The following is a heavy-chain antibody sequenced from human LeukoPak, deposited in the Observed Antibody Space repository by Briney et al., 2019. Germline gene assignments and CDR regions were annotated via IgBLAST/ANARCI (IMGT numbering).Heavy chain of an antibody. V-gene: IGHV3-30*02. CDR1: GFTFSSYG. D-gene: IGHD3-22*01. Sequence: GGSLRLSCAASGFTFSSYGMHWVRQAPGKGLEWVAFIRYDGSNKYYADSVKGRFTISRDNSKNTLYLQMNSLRAEDTAVYYRAKDMDYYYDSSGYYPRGDYWGQGTLVTVSS. CDR2: IRYDGSNK. J-gene: IGHJ4*02. CDR3: AKDMDYYYDSSGYYPRGDY.